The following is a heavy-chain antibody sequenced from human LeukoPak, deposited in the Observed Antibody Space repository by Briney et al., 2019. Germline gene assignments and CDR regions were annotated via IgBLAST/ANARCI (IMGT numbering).Heavy chain of an antibody. D-gene: IGHD3-10*01. CDR1: GGSISSGDYY. CDR3: ARAYYGSGSYHRVYYFDY. CDR2: IYYSGST. J-gene: IGHJ4*02. Sequence: SETLSLTCTVSGGSISSGDYYWRWIRQPPGKGLEWIGYIYYSGSTYYNPSLKSRVTISVDTSKNQFSLKLSSVTAADTAVYYCARAYYGSGSYHRVYYFDYWGQETLVTVSS. V-gene: IGHV4-30-4*01.